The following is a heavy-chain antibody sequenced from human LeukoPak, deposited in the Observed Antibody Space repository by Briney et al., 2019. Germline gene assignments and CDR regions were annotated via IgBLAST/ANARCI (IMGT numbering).Heavy chain of an antibody. V-gene: IGHV4-39*01. CDR2: IYYSGIT. J-gene: IGHJ4*02. Sequence: SETLSLTCTVSGDSISTSSYCWGWIRRPPGKGLEWIGNIYYSGITNYTPSLKSRLTISVDTSKNQFSLNLSSVTAADTAVYYCATRRDGYSYFDYWGQGTLVTVSS. CDR1: GDSISTSSYC. CDR3: ATRRDGYSYFDY. D-gene: IGHD5-24*01.